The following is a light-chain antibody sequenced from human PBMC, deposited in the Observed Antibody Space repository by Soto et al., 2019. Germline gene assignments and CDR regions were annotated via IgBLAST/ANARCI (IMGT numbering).Light chain of an antibody. V-gene: IGKV1-39*01. CDR3: QQSYTIPYT. J-gene: IGKJ2*01. CDR1: QSISTY. CDR2: AAS. Sequence: DIPMTQSPSSLPASVGDRVTLTCRASQSISTYLNWYQQKPGKAPKLLIYAASSLQSGVPARLRGSGSGTDFTLTISSLQPEDVATCYCQQSYTIPYTFGRGPKLELK.